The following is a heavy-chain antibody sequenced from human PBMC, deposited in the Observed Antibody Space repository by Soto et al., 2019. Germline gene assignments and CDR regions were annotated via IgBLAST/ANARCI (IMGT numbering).Heavy chain of an antibody. Sequence: KTSETRSLTCIVSGADINTYSWTWIRQPAGKGLEWIGRIYTSASINYNPSLKGRVTLSVDTSTNQVSLRLASVTAADTAIYYCARDREAGYNFYYGMDVWGQGTTVTVSS. CDR3: ARDREAGYNFYYGMDV. CDR1: GADINTYS. D-gene: IGHD6-19*01. V-gene: IGHV4-4*07. J-gene: IGHJ6*02. CDR2: IYTSASI.